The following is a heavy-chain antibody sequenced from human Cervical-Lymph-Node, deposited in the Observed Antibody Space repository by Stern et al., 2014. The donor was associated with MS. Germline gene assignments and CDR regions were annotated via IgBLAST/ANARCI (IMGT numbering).Heavy chain of an antibody. CDR2: IFPVFGTP. Sequence: QVQLVQSGAEVTKPGASVKVSCKASGGTFSKFPSSWVRQAPGQGLEWMGRIFPVFGTPTYAQEFRGRVTIPADVSTSTVSMELSSLRSDDTAVYYCALSSETSDRWYSLGYDLWGQGTLVTVSS. J-gene: IGHJ5*02. D-gene: IGHD6-13*01. V-gene: IGHV1-69*18. CDR1: GGTFSKFP. CDR3: ALSSETSDRWYSLGYDL.